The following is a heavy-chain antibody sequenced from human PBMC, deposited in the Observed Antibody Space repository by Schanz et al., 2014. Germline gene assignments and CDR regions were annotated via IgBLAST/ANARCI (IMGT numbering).Heavy chain of an antibody. CDR3: ARDRQNIASPATGFDS. CDR2: IIPITGIT. Sequence: QVQLVQSGAEVKKPGSSVKVSCKASGDTFRSYTINWVRHAPGQGLEWMGRIIPITGITNYAQKFQGRVTITADASTAYMELRSLSSDDTALYYCARDRQNIASPATGFDSWGQGTLVTVSS. V-gene: IGHV1-69*08. D-gene: IGHD6-13*01. J-gene: IGHJ4*02. CDR1: GDTFRSYT.